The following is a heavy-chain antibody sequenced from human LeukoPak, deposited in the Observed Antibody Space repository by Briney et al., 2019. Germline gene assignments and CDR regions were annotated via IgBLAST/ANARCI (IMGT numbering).Heavy chain of an antibody. J-gene: IGHJ3*02. CDR2: IYTSGST. Sequence: SETLSLTCTVSGGSINGYYWSWIRQPAGKGLEWIGRIYTSGSTNYNPSLKSRVTMSVDTSKNQFSLKLSSVTAADTAVYYCARDFGNSDAFDIWGQGTMVTVSS. CDR3: ARDFGNSDAFDI. V-gene: IGHV4-4*07. CDR1: GGSINGYY. D-gene: IGHD1-14*01.